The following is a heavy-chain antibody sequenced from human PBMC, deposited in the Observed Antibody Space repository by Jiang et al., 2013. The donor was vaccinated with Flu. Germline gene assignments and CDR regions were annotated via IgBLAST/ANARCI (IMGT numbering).Heavy chain of an antibody. CDR1: GFSLTTGGMC. CDR2: IDWDDDK. CDR3: ARSASGNCHYFDY. Sequence: KPTQTLTLTCTFSGFSLTTGGMCVSWIRQPPGKALEWLARIDWDDDKYYSTSLKTRLTISKDTSKNQVVLIMTHMDPVDTATYYCARSASGNCHYFDYWGQGALVTVSS. D-gene: IGHD4-23*01. J-gene: IGHJ4*02. V-gene: IGHV2-70*11.